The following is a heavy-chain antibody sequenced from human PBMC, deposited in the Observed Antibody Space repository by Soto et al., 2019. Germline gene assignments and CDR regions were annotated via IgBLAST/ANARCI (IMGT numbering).Heavy chain of an antibody. CDR1: GFTFSSYA. CDR2: ISGSGGST. V-gene: IGHV3-23*01. D-gene: IGHD4-17*01. J-gene: IGHJ4*02. CDR3: ARLHDYGDYYYFDY. Sequence: GGSLRLSCAASGFTFSSYAMSWVRQAPGKGLEWVSAISGSGGSTYYADSVKGRFTISRDNSKNTLYLQMNSLRAEDTAVYYCARLHDYGDYYYFDYWGQGTLVTVSS.